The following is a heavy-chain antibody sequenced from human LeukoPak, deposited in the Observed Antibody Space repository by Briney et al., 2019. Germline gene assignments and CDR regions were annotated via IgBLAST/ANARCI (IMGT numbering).Heavy chain of an antibody. CDR1: GFTLSSYE. V-gene: IGHV3-48*03. CDR2: ISSSGSTI. Sequence: GGSLRLSCAASGFTLSSYEMNWVRQAPGKGLEWVPYISSSGSTIYYADSVKGRFTISRDNAKNSLYLQMNSLSAEDTAVYYCARVNIVVVTATPDYFDYWGQGTLVTVSS. D-gene: IGHD2-21*02. J-gene: IGHJ4*02. CDR3: ARVNIVVVTATPDYFDY.